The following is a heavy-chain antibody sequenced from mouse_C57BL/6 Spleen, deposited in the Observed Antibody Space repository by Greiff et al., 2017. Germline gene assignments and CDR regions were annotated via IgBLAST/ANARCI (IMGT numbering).Heavy chain of an antibody. CDR2: IDPETGGT. D-gene: IGHD2-1*01. V-gene: IGHV1-15*01. CDR3: TRDGNFRYFDV. Sequence: SGAELVRPGASVTLSCKASGYTFTDYEMHWVKQTPVHGLEWIGAIDPETGGTAYNQKFKGKAILTADKSSSTAYMELRSLTSEDSAVYYCTRDGNFRYFDVWGTGTTVTVS. J-gene: IGHJ1*03. CDR1: GYTFTDYE.